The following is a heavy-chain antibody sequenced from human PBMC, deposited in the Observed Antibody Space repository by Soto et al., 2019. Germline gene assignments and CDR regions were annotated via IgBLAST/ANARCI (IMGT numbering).Heavy chain of an antibody. V-gene: IGHV3-53*04. CDR3: ARGVSGYAFYYYMDV. CDR2: IYSGGST. Sequence: AGGSLRLSCAASGFTVSSNYMSWVRQAPGKGLEWVSVIYSGGSTYYADSVKGRFTISRHNSKNTLYLQMNSLRAEDTAVYYCARGVSGYAFYYYMDVWGKGTTVTVSS. J-gene: IGHJ6*03. D-gene: IGHD5-12*01. CDR1: GFTVSSNY.